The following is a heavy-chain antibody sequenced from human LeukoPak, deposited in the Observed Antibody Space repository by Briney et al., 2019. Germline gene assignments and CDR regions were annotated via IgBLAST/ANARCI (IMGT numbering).Heavy chain of an antibody. D-gene: IGHD3-16*01. CDR3: ARVGLNTYALRS. V-gene: IGHV3-7*05. CDR1: GFTFSSYW. J-gene: IGHJ5*02. CDR2: INQDGSEK. Sequence: PGGSLRLSCAASGFTFSSYWMTWVRQAPGKGLEWVANINQDGSEKNYVDSVKGRFTISRDNAKNPLYLQMNSLRAEDTAAYYCARVGLNTYALRSWGQGTLVTVSS.